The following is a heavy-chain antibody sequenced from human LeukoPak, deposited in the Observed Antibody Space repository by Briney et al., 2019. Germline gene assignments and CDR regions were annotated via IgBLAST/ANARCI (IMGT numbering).Heavy chain of an antibody. Sequence: GGSLRLSCTASGFTFGDYAMSWFRQAPGKGLEWVGFIRSKAYGGTTEYAASVKGRFTISRDDSKSIAYLQMNSLKTEDTAVYYCTRSRFRRLELPYFDYWGQGTLVTVSS. J-gene: IGHJ4*02. CDR2: IRSKAYGGTT. CDR3: TRSRFRRLELPYFDY. D-gene: IGHD1-7*01. V-gene: IGHV3-49*03. CDR1: GFTFGDYA.